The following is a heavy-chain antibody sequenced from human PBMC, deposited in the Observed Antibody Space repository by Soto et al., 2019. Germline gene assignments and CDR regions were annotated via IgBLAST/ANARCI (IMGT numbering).Heavy chain of an antibody. CDR3: ARDGPFCSGTGCRDYYHYMDF. CDR2: ISGSTSYI. V-gene: IGHV3-21*01. J-gene: IGHJ6*03. D-gene: IGHD2-2*01. CDR1: GFSFSDYS. Sequence: VQLVESGGGLVKPGGSLRLSCAASGFSFSDYSMNWVRQAPGKGLEWVSSISGSTSYIYYADSLKGRFTVSRDNAEKSLYLQMNSLRAEDTAVYHCARDGPFCSGTGCRDYYHYMDFWGKGTTV.